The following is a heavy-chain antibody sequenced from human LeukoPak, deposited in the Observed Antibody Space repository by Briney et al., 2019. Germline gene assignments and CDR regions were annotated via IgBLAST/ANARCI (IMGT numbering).Heavy chain of an antibody. J-gene: IGHJ4*02. Sequence: ASVKVSCKASGYTFTGYYMHWVRQAPGQGLEWMGWINPNSGDTDYAQKFQGRVTMTRDTCLITAYMELSRLRSDDTAVYDCARDETSIAAVDYWGQGTLVTVSS. CDR1: GYTFTGYY. D-gene: IGHD6-6*01. CDR3: ARDETSIAAVDY. V-gene: IGHV1-2*02. CDR2: INPNSGDT.